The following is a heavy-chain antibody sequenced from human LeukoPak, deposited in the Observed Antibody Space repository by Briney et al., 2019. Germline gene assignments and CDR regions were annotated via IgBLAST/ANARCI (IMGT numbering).Heavy chain of an antibody. CDR2: ISGSGGST. D-gene: IGHD4-23*01. CDR1: GFTFSSYA. Sequence: QSGGSLRLSCAASGFTFSSYAMSWVRQAPGKGLEWVSAISGSGGSTYYADSVKGRFTISRDNSKNTLYLQMNSLRAEDTAVYYCAKDSTVVTPSYWYFDLWGRGTLVTVSS. CDR3: AKDSTVVTPSYWYFDL. V-gene: IGHV3-23*01. J-gene: IGHJ2*01.